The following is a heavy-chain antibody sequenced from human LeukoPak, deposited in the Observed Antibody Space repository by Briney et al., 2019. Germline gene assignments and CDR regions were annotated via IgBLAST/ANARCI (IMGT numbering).Heavy chain of an antibody. Sequence: GGSLRLSCAASGFTFSSYWMSWHRQAPGKGLEWVANIKQDRREKAYVDSVKGRFTTSRDNAKTSLDLQMNRLRGEDTAVYYCERPEQWLDDGGSGYWGQGTLVTVSS. CDR3: ERPEQWLDDGGSGY. CDR1: GFTFSSYW. V-gene: IGHV3-7*01. J-gene: IGHJ4*02. CDR2: IKQDRREK. D-gene: IGHD5-12*01.